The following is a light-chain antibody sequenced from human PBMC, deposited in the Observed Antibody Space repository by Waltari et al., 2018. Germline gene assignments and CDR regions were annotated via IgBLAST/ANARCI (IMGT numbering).Light chain of an antibody. CDR1: NSNIRNHY. CDR3: GTWDSSLSVVL. J-gene: IGLJ3*02. V-gene: IGLV1-51*02. Sequence: QSLLPHPPSVSAAPGPKVPISCPGTNSNIRNHYVPWYQHLPGTAPKLLISENDNRPSGIPDRFSVSKSGTSATLDITGLQTGDEADYYCGTWDSSLSVVLFGGGTKLTVL. CDR2: END.